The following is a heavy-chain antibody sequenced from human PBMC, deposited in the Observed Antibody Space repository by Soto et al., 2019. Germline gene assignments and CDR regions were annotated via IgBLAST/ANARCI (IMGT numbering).Heavy chain of an antibody. CDR2: IKQDGGEK. CDR1: AFTFSSYW. Sequence: GGSLRLSCAASAFTFSSYWMSRVRQAPGKGLEWVANIKQDGGEKYYVDSVKGRFTISRDNAKNSLYLQMNSLRAEGTAVYYCARDQTVAAPWFDPWGQGTLVTVSS. D-gene: IGHD6-19*01. CDR3: ARDQTVAAPWFDP. J-gene: IGHJ5*02. V-gene: IGHV3-7*03.